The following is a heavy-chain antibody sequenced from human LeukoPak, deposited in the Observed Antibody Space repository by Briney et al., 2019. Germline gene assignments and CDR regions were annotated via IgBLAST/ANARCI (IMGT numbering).Heavy chain of an antibody. CDR2: ISYDGSNK. J-gene: IGHJ4*02. CDR1: GFTFSSYA. Sequence: GGSLRLSCAASGFTFSSYAMHWVRQAPGKGLEWVAVISYDGSNKYYADSVKGRFTISRDNSKNMLYLEMSSLRAEDTAVYYCARGSQWLDSWFDCWGQGTLVTVSS. V-gene: IGHV3-30-3*01. D-gene: IGHD6-19*01. CDR3: ARGSQWLDSWFDC.